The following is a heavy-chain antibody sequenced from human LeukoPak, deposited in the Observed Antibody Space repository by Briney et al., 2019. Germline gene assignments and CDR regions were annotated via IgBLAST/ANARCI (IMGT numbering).Heavy chain of an antibody. V-gene: IGHV1-8*01. J-gene: IGHJ4*02. D-gene: IGHD5-12*01. Sequence: ASVKVSCKASGYTFTGYYMHWVRQAPGQGLEWMGWINPNSGNTGYAQKFQGRVTMTRNTSISTAYMELSSLRSEDTAVYYCARGKDSGYDYWGRGTLVTVSS. CDR3: ARGKDSGYDY. CDR2: INPNSGNT. CDR1: GYTFTGYY.